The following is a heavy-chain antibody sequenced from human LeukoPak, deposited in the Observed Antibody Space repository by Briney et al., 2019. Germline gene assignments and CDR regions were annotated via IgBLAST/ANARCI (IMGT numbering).Heavy chain of an antibody. D-gene: IGHD2-8*01. CDR1: GFTFRSHA. Sequence: GGSLRLSCVGSGFTFRSHAMSWVRQAPEKGLEFVSGIYENGGTTYYADSVKGRFSISRDNFKNTLYLQMDSLRGEDTAVYYCARDLGYCTNGVCHTRFDYWGQGTLVAVSS. CDR2: IYENGGTT. V-gene: IGHV3-23*01. CDR3: ARDLGYCTNGVCHTRFDY. J-gene: IGHJ4*02.